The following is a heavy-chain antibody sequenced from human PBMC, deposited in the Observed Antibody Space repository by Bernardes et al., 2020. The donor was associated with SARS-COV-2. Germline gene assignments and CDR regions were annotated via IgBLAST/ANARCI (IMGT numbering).Heavy chain of an antibody. D-gene: IGHD3-10*01. V-gene: IGHV4-61*02. CDR2: IYTSGST. CDR1: GGSISSGSYY. CDR3: ARAARGDLDI. J-gene: IGHJ3*02. Sequence: SETLSLTCTVSGGSISSGSYYWSWIRQPAGKGLEWIGRIYTSGSTNYNPSLKSRVTISVDTSKNQFSLKLSSVTAADTAVYYCARAARGDLDIWGQGTMVTVSS.